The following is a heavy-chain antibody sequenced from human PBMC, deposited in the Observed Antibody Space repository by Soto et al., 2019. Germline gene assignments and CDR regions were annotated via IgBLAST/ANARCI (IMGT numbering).Heavy chain of an antibody. D-gene: IGHD6-19*01. CDR3: ASSRGSAVAGFGWFDP. CDR2: IYTSGST. J-gene: IGHJ5*02. Sequence: SETLSLTCTVSGGSISSYYWSWIRQPAGKGLEWIGRIYTSGSTNYNPSLKSRVTMSVDTSKNQFSLKRSSVTAADTAVYYCASSRGSAVAGFGWFDPWGQGTLVTVSS. CDR1: GGSISSYY. V-gene: IGHV4-4*07.